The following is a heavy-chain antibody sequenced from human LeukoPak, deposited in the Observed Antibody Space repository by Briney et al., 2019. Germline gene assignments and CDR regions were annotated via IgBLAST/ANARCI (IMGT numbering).Heavy chain of an antibody. CDR2: INPNSGGT. J-gene: IGHJ6*03. CDR3: ARALTPSTIFGVVMEYYYMDV. V-gene: IGHV1-2*02. Sequence: ASVKVSCKASGYTFTGYYMHWVRQAPGQGLEWMGWINPNSGGTNYAQKFQGRVTMTRDTSIGTAYMELSRLRSDDTAVYYCARALTPSTIFGVVMEYYYMDVWGKGTTVTVSS. D-gene: IGHD3-3*01. CDR1: GYTFTGYY.